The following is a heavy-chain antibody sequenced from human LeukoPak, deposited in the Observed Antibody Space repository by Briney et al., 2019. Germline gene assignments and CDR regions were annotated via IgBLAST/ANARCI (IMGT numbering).Heavy chain of an antibody. Sequence: GGSLRLSCSTSGFTFGDYAMSWVRQAPGKGLEWVGFIQAKAYGGATKYAASVNGRFSISVDDSQSIANLQMNDLKTEDTAVYYCTRAPHPRCSSSGCYLDYWGQGTLVTVSS. D-gene: IGHD2-2*01. CDR1: GFTFGDYA. V-gene: IGHV3-49*04. CDR3: TRAPHPRCSSSGCYLDY. CDR2: IQAKAYGGAT. J-gene: IGHJ4*02.